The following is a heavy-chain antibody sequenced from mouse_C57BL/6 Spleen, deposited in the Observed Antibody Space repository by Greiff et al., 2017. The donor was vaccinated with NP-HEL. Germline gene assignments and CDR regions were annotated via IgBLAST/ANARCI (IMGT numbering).Heavy chain of an antibody. D-gene: IGHD1-1*01. CDR3: TRDGDYGSSYGYFDV. CDR2: ISSGGDYI. J-gene: IGHJ1*03. Sequence: EVNLVESGEGLVKPGGSLKLSCAASGFTFSSYAMSWVRQTPEKRLEWVAYISSGGDYIYYADTVKGRFTISRDNARNTLYLQMSSLKSEDTAMYYCTRDGDYGSSYGYFDVWGTGTTVTVSS. CDR1: GFTFSSYA. V-gene: IGHV5-9-1*02.